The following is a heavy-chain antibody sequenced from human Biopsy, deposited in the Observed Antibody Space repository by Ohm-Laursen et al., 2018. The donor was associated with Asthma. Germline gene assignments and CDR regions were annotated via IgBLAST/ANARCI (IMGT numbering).Heavy chain of an antibody. D-gene: IGHD1-26*01. V-gene: IGHV2-5*02. CDR3: VHTLVGLKAFDF. CDR2: IYWDDDK. CDR1: GFSFSTSGGG. J-gene: IGHJ4*02. Sequence: TQTLTLTCTFSGFSFSTSGGGVGRIRQPPGKALEWLGNIYWDDDKRYSPSLQSRLTITRDTPKDQVVLTMTNMGPVDTGTYYCVHTLVGLKAFDFWGQGTLVTVSS.